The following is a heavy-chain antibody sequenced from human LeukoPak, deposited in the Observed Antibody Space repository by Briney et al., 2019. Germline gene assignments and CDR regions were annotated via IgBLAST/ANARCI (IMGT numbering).Heavy chain of an antibody. D-gene: IGHD3-3*01. J-gene: IGHJ6*03. V-gene: IGHV4-4*02. CDR1: GGSISSSNW. CDR3: ARGFWSGVYYYYYMDV. CDR2: IYHSGST. Sequence: PSETLSLTCAVSGGSISSSNWWSWVRQPPGKGLEWIGEIYHSGSTNYNPSLKSRVTISVDTSKNQFSLKLSSVTAADTAVYYCARGFWSGVYYYYYMDVWGKGTTVTVSS.